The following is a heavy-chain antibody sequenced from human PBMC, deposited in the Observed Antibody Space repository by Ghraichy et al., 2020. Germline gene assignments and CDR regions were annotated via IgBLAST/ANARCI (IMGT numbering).Heavy chain of an antibody. Sequence: TLSLTCTVSGGSISSGGYYWSWIRQHPGKGLEWIGYIYYSGSTYYNPSLKSRVTISVDTSKNQFSLKLSSVTAADTAVYYCARGVVPAAINWVGWFDPWGQGTLVTVSS. CDR3: ARGVVPAAINWVGWFDP. CDR2: IYYSGST. D-gene: IGHD2-2*02. CDR1: GGSISSGGYY. J-gene: IGHJ5*02. V-gene: IGHV4-31*03.